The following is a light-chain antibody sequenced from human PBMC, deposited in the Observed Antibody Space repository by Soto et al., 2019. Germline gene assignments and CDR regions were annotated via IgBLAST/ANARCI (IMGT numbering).Light chain of an antibody. CDR2: DAS. CDR3: QQHGTSPIT. J-gene: IGKJ5*01. V-gene: IGKV3-20*01. Sequence: HSASALPLSPAEVRTLPSTTSQTVSSTYFAWYQQRPGQSPRLLFYDASTRAAGVPDRFSCSGSGRDFTLTINRLEPEDSAVFYCQQHGTSPITFGQGTRLEIK. CDR1: QTVSSTY.